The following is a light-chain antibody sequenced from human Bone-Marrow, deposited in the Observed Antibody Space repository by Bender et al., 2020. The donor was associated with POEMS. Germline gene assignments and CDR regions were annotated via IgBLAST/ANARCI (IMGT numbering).Light chain of an antibody. V-gene: IGLV2-14*01. CDR1: SSDVGSYNY. CDR3: AAWDDSLSGWV. CDR2: DVS. J-gene: IGLJ3*02. Sequence: QSALTQPASVSGSPGQSITISCTGTSSDVGSYNYVSWYQQHPGKAPKLMIYDVSNRPSGVPDRFSGSKSGNTASLTVSGLQAEDEADYYCAAWDDSLSGWVFGGGTKLTVL.